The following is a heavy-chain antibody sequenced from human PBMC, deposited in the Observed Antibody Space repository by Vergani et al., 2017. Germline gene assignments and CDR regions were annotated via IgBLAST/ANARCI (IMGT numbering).Heavy chain of an antibody. D-gene: IGHD5-12*01. CDR3: ATPLNSGYRRAGAFDI. Sequence: QVQLQESGPGLVKPSQPLSLTCTVSGGSISSGGYYWSWIRQAPGKGLEWVSYISSSGSTLYYADSVKGRFTISRDNAKNSLYLQMNSLRAEDTAVYYCATPLNSGYRRAGAFDIWGQGTMVTVSS. J-gene: IGHJ3*02. CDR2: ISSSGSTL. CDR1: GGSISSGGYY. V-gene: IGHV3-11*04.